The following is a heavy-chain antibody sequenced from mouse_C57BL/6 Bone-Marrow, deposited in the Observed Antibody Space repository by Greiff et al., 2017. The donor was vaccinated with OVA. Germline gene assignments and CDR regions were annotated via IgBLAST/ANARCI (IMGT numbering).Heavy chain of an antibody. D-gene: IGHD2-9*01. CDR1: GYTFTSYG. J-gene: IGHJ2*01. Sequence: QVQLQQSGAELARPGASVKLSCKASGYTFTSYGISWVKQRTGQGLEWIGEIYPRSGNTYYNEKFKGKATLTADKSSSTSYMELSSLTSEDSAVDFCARPYNGYGFDYWGQGTTLTVSS. V-gene: IGHV1-81*01. CDR2: IYPRSGNT. CDR3: ARPYNGYGFDY.